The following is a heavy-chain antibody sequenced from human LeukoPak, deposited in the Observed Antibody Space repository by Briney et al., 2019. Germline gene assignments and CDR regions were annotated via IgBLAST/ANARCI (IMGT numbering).Heavy chain of an antibody. D-gene: IGHD6-13*01. CDR1: GGSFSGYY. J-gene: IGHJ4*02. Sequence: SETLSLTCAVYGGSFSGYYWSWIRQPPGKGLEWVGEINHSGSTNYNPSLKSRVTISVDTSKNQFSLKLSSVTAADTAVYYCARGKAAAGDFDYWGQGTLVTVSS. CDR3: ARGKAAAGDFDY. CDR2: INHSGST. V-gene: IGHV4-34*01.